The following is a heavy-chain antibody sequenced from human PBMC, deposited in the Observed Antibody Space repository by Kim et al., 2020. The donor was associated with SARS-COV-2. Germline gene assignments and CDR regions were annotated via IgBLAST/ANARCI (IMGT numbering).Heavy chain of an antibody. CDR2: ISSSGSTI. Sequence: GESLKISCAASGFTFSSYEMNWVRQAPGKGLAWVSYISSSGSTIYYADSVKGRFTISRDNAKNSLYLQMNSLRAEDTAVYYCARKGGSGSYYSYYYGMDVWGQGTTVTVSS. J-gene: IGHJ6*02. CDR3: ARKGGSGSYYSYYYGMDV. D-gene: IGHD3-10*01. CDR1: GFTFSSYE. V-gene: IGHV3-48*03.